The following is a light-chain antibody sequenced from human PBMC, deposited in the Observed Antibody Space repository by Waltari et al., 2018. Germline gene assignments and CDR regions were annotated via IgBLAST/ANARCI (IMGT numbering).Light chain of an antibody. V-gene: IGKV1-39*01. CDR1: QESDRN. J-gene: IGKJ4*01. CDR3: QQNYRTPT. Sequence: DVQVTQSPSSLSASVGDSVTITCRTSQESDRNFIWYQQKPGNAPKLLIYAASYLQSGVPSXFSGSGSGTDFSLTISSLQPEDFAVYYCQQNYRTPTFGGGTKVEVK. CDR2: AAS.